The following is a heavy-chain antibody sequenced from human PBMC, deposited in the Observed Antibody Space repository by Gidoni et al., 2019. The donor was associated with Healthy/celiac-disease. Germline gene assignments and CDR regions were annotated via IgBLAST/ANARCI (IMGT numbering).Heavy chain of an antibody. CDR2: ISYDGSNK. Sequence: QVQLVESGGGVVQPGRSPRLSCAASGFTFSSHGMHWVRQAPGKGLEWVAVISYDGSNKYYADAVKGRFTISRDNSKNTLYLQMNSLRAEDTAGYYCASLGYCSGGSCYPDDYYYYMDVWGKGTTVTVSS. V-gene: IGHV3-30*03. CDR3: ASLGYCSGGSCYPDDYYYYMDV. CDR1: GFTFSSHG. D-gene: IGHD2-15*01. J-gene: IGHJ6*03.